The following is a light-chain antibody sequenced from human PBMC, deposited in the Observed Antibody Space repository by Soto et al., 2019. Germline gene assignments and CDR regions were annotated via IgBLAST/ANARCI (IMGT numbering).Light chain of an antibody. CDR2: DVR. V-gene: IGLV2-14*01. J-gene: IGLJ2*01. CDR1: SSDVGGYNY. CDR3: SSYTSRSTLVV. Sequence: QSVLTQPASVSGSPGQSITISCTGTSSDVGGYNYVSWYQQHPGKAPKLMIYDVRNRPSGVSNRFSGSKSGNTASLTISGLQAEDEADYYCSSYTSRSTLVVFGGGTKLTVL.